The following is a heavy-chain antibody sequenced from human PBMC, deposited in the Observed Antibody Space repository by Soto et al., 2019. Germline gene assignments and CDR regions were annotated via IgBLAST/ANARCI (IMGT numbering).Heavy chain of an antibody. J-gene: IGHJ5*02. CDR3: AHRTTTVTWWFDP. Sequence: QLTLKESGPPLVKPTQTLTLTCTFSGFSLTTSGVGVGWIRQPPGKALVWLALIYWADDKRYSPSLKSRLTLAKHTAKNPVVLTMTNMDPADTSTYVCAHRTTTVTWWFDPWGQGTLVTVSS. CDR2: IYWADDK. V-gene: IGHV2-5*02. D-gene: IGHD4-17*01. CDR1: GFSLTTSGVG.